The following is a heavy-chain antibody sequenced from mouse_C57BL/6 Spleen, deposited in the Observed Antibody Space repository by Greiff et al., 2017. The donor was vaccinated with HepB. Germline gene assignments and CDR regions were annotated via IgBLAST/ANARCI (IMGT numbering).Heavy chain of an antibody. CDR1: GFNIKDDY. D-gene: IGHD3-2*02. Sequence: VQLKESGAELVRPGASVKLSCTASGFNIKDDYMHWVKQRPEQGLEWIGWIDPENGDTEYASKFQGKATITADTSSNTAYLQLSSLTSEDTAVYYCTRGGSGYRFAYWGQGTLVTVSA. V-gene: IGHV14-4*01. CDR2: IDPENGDT. CDR3: TRGGSGYRFAY. J-gene: IGHJ3*01.